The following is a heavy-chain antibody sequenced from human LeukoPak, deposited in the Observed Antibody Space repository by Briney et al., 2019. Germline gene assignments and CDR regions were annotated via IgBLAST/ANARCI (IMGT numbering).Heavy chain of an antibody. V-gene: IGHV1-2*02. J-gene: IGHJ5*02. CDR2: INPNSGGT. D-gene: IGHD2-8*01. Sequence: AASVKVSCKPSGYTFTGYYMHSVRQAPGQGLEWMGWINPNSGGTNYTRKFQGRVTMTRDTSISTACMELSRLRDDGTGVYYFGRDATYYIWFDPWGQGTLVTVSS. CDR1: GYTFTGYY. CDR3: GRDATYYIWFDP.